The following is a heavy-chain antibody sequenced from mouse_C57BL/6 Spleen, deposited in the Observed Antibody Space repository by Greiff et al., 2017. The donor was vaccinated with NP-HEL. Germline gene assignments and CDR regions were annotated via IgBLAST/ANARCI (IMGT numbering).Heavy chain of an antibody. D-gene: IGHD1-1*01. CDR3: AREGGIDYGSSWFAY. CDR2: ISSGGDYI. J-gene: IGHJ3*01. V-gene: IGHV5S21*01. CDR1: GFTFSSYA. Sequence: DVQLVESGEGLVKPGGSLKLSCAASGFTFSSYAMSWVRQTPEKRLEWVAYISSGGDYIYYADTVKGRFTISRDNARNTLYLQMSSLKSEDTAMYYCAREGGIDYGSSWFAYWGQGTLVTVSA.